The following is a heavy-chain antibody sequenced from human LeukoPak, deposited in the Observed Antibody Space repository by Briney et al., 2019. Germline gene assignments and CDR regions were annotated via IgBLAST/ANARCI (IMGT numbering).Heavy chain of an antibody. Sequence: SETRSLTCAVSGGSISSNNWWSWVRQPPGKGLEWIGEIYHTGSSNYNPSLKSRVTISVDKSKSQFSLKLSSVTAADTAVYYCARGGTTVAGTFWFDPWGQGTLVTVSS. CDR2: IYHTGSS. J-gene: IGHJ5*02. CDR1: GGSISSNNW. V-gene: IGHV4-4*02. CDR3: ARGGTTVAGTFWFDP. D-gene: IGHD6-19*01.